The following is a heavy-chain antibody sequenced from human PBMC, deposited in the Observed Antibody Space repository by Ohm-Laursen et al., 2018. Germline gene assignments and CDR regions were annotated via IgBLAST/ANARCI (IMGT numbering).Heavy chain of an antibody. CDR3: ARRYSSGWPFDY. Sequence: VSVKVSCKASGYTFTGYFMHWVRQAPGQGLEWMGWINPNSGGTNYAQKFQGRVTMTRDTSISTAYMDLSSLTSDDTAVYYCARRYSSGWPFDYWGQGTLVTVSS. D-gene: IGHD6-25*01. V-gene: IGHV1-2*02. CDR2: INPNSGGT. CDR1: GYTFTGYF. J-gene: IGHJ4*02.